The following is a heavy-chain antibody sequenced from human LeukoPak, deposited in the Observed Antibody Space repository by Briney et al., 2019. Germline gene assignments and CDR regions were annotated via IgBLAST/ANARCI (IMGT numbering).Heavy chain of an antibody. CDR2: IYYSGST. Sequence: PSETLSLTCTVSGGTISSSSYYWGWIRQPPGKGLEGIGSIYYSGSTYYNPSLKSRVTISVDKSTNQFYLKLSSVTAADTAVYYCARAPAAANWFDPWGQGTLVTVSS. CDR1: GGTISSSSYY. V-gene: IGHV4-39*07. D-gene: IGHD2-2*01. CDR3: ARAPAAANWFDP. J-gene: IGHJ5*02.